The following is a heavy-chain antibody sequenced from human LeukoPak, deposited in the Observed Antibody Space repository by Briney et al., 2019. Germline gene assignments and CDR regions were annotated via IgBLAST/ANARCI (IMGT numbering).Heavy chain of an antibody. V-gene: IGHV3-23*01. CDR2: ISGSGGST. J-gene: IGHJ5*02. D-gene: IGHD6-13*01. CDR3: ARDRIAAATPPGP. CDR1: GFTFSSYA. Sequence: GGSLRLSCAASGFTFSSYAMSWVRQAPGKGLEWVSAISGSGGSTYYADSVKGRFTISRDNAKNSLYLQMNSLRAEDTAVYYCARDRIAAATPPGPWGQGTLVTVSS.